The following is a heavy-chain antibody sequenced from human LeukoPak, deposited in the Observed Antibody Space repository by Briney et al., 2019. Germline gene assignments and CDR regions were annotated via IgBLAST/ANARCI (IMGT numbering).Heavy chain of an antibody. Sequence: SETLSLTCAVYGGSFSGYYWGWIRQPPGKGLEWIGRIYTSGSTNYHPSLKSRVTMSVDTSKNQFSLRLISVTAADTAVYYCAREPVGSSFDYWGQGTLVTVSS. V-gene: IGHV4-59*10. CDR1: GGSFSGYY. CDR2: IYTSGST. J-gene: IGHJ4*02. D-gene: IGHD6-13*01. CDR3: AREPVGSSFDY.